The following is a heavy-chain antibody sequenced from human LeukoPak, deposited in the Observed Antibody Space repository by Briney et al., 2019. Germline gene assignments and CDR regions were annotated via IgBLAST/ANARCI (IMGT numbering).Heavy chain of an antibody. CDR1: GSTFSSYS. D-gene: IGHD2-2*01. J-gene: IGHJ6*03. CDR3: ARLPVVPAAIIYYYYYYMDV. CDR2: ISSSTSTI. V-gene: IGHV3-48*01. Sequence: PGGTLRLSCSASGSTFSSYSMNWVRQAPGKGLEWVSYISSSTSTIYYADSVKGRFTISRDNAKNSLYLQMNSLRAEDTAVYYCARLPVVPAAIIYYYYYYMDVWGKGTTVTVSS.